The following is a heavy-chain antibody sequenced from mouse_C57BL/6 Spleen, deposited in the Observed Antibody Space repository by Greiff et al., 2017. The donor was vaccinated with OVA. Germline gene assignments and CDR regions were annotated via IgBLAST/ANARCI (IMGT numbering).Heavy chain of an antibody. D-gene: IGHD1-1*01. CDR3: ARNFDYGSSSHWYFDV. J-gene: IGHJ1*03. CDR2: IWTGGGT. V-gene: IGHV2-9-1*01. CDR1: GFSLTSYA. Sequence: VKLVESGPGLVAPSQSLSITCTVSGFSLTSYAISWVRQPPGKGLEWLGVIWTGGGTNYNSALKSRLSISKDNSKSQVFLKMNSLQTDDTARYYCARNFDYGSSSHWYFDVWGTGTTVTVSS.